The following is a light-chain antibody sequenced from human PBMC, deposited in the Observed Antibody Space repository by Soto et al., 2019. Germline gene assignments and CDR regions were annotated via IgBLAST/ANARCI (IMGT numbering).Light chain of an antibody. J-gene: IGKJ1*01. V-gene: IGKV1-5*03. CDR1: QSISNW. CDR3: QHYNSYSEA. CDR2: KAS. Sequence: DIQRTQSPSTLPASVGDRVTITCRASQSISNWLAWYQQKPGKAPKLLIYKASTLKSGVPSRFSGSGSGTEFTLTISSLQPDDFATYYCQHYNSYSEAFGQGTKVDIK.